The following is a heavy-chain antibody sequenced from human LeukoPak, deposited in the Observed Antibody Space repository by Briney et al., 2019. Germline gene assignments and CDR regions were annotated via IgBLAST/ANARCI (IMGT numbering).Heavy chain of an antibody. CDR2: ISGGGERT. CDR3: GKDGGQYSSGPEFDP. D-gene: IGHD6-19*01. Sequence: GGSLRLSCAASGLVFSNTAMNWARQSPGRGLGWVSAISGGGERTFYADSVKGRFTISRDNSKNMVYLQMNSLRADDTAIYYCGKDGGQYSSGPEFDPRGQGALVTVSS. CDR1: GLVFSNTA. J-gene: IGHJ5*02. V-gene: IGHV3-23*01.